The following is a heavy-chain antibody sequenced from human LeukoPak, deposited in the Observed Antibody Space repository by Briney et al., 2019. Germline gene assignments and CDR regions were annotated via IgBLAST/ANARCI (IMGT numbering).Heavy chain of an antibody. J-gene: IGHJ4*02. CDR1: GFTFSSYR. V-gene: IGHV3-21*01. D-gene: IGHD4-11*01. CDR3: ARDYSDYVRLGADY. Sequence: GGSLRLSCAASGFTFSSYRMNWVRQAPGKGLEWVSSISSSSSYIYYADSVKGRFTISRDNAKNSLYLQMNSLRAEDTAVYYCARDYSDYVRLGADYWGQGTLVTVSS. CDR2: ISSSSSYI.